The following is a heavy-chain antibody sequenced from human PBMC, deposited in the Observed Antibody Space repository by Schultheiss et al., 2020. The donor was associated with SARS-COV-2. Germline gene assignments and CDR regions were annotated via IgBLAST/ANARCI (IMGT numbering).Heavy chain of an antibody. V-gene: IGHV3-33*01. CDR2: IWYDGSNK. D-gene: IGHD6-13*01. CDR1: GFTFSSYG. Sequence: GESLKISCAASGFTFSSYGMHWVRQAPGKGLEWVAVIWYDGSNKYYADSVKGRFTISRDNSKNTLYLQMNSLRAEDTAVYYCARREASRSSSWSIYYYYGMDVWGQGTTVTVSS. CDR3: ARREASRSSSWSIYYYYGMDV. J-gene: IGHJ6*02.